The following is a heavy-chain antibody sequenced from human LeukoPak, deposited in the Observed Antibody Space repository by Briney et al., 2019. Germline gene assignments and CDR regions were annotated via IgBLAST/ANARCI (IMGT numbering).Heavy chain of an antibody. Sequence: ASVTVSFTASGYSFTSYWIGWVRQTPGKGLEWMGIIYPGDSDTRYSPSFQGQVTISADKSISTAYLQWSSLKASDTAMYYCARQDVASTGTTYYYAMDVWGQGTTVTVSS. CDR1: GYSFTSYW. D-gene: IGHD1/OR15-1a*01. CDR2: IYPGDSDT. CDR3: ARQDVASTGTTYYYAMDV. J-gene: IGHJ6*02. V-gene: IGHV5-51*01.